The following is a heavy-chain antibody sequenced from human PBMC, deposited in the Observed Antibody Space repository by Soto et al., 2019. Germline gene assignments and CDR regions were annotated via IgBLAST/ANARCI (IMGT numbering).Heavy chain of an antibody. CDR3: ARGPPRRPINWFDP. J-gene: IGHJ5*02. Sequence: LSETLSLTCTVSGGSISSHYWSWIRQPPGKGLEWIGYIYYSGSTNYNPSLKSRVTISVDTSKNQFSLKLSSVTAADTAVYYCARGPPRRPINWFDPWGQGTLVTVSS. CDR1: GGSISSHY. CDR2: IYYSGST. V-gene: IGHV4-59*11.